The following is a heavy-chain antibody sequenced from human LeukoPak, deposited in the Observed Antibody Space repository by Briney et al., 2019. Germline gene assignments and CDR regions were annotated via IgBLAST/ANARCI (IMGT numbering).Heavy chain of an antibody. CDR1: GFTFSSYG. Sequence: GGSLRLSCAASGFTFSSYGMHWVRQAPGKGLEWVAFIRYDGSNKYYADSVKGRFTISRDNSKNTLYLQMNSLRAEDTAVYYCAKDRGVPFYYGSGSYIDYWGQGTLVTVSS. D-gene: IGHD3-10*01. V-gene: IGHV3-30*02. CDR2: IRYDGSNK. J-gene: IGHJ4*02. CDR3: AKDRGVPFYYGSGSYIDY.